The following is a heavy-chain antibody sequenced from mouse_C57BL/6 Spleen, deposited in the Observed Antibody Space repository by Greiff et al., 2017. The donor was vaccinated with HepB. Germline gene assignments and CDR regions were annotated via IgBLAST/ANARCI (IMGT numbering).Heavy chain of an antibody. V-gene: IGHV1-15*01. CDR3: TRWSVPADY. J-gene: IGHJ2*01. Sequence: VKLQESGAELVRPGASVTLSCKASGYTFTDYEMHWVKQTPVHGLEWIGAIDPETGGTAYNQKFKGKAILTADKSSSTAYMELRSLTSEDSAVYYCTRWSVPADYWGQGTTLTVSS. CDR1: GYTFTDYE. CDR2: IDPETGGT.